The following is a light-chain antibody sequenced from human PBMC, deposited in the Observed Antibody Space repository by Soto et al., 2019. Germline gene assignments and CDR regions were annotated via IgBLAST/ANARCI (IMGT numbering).Light chain of an antibody. CDR2: DVS. CDR1: SSDVGGYNY. Sequence: QAVLTQPASMSGSPGQSITISCTGTSSDVGGYNYVSWYQQHPGKAPKLMIYDVSNRPSGVSNRFSGSKSGNTASLTISGLQAEDEADYYCSSYTSSSRRNYVFGTGTKLTVL. V-gene: IGLV2-14*01. J-gene: IGLJ1*01. CDR3: SSYTSSSRRNYV.